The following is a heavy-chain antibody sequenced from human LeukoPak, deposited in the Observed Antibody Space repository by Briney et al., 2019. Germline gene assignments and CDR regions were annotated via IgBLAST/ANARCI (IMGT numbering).Heavy chain of an antibody. J-gene: IGHJ4*02. CDR3: VRDRRGLSNIF. CDR2: INPNSGGT. V-gene: IGHV1-2*02. Sequence: ASVKVSCKASGYTFTGFYMHWMRQAPGQGLEWMGWINPNSGGTNYAQSFQGRVTMTSGTSINTAYMELSSLRSGDTAVYYCVRDRRGLSNIFWGQGTLVTVSS. D-gene: IGHD5-12*01. CDR1: GYTFTGFY.